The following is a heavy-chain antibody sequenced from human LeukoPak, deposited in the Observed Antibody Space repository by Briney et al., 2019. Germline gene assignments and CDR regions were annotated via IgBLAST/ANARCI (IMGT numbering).Heavy chain of an antibody. V-gene: IGHV1-2*02. J-gene: IGHJ6*03. Sequence: ASLKVACKASRYSFTGYYMHWVRLAPGQGLEWMGWINVDSGCTKYAEKFQGRVTMTRDTYIITAYMELSRLRSDDAAVYYCARDEGYYNYMDVWGKGTTVSVSS. CDR1: RYSFTGYY. CDR3: ARDEGYYNYMDV. CDR2: INVDSGCT.